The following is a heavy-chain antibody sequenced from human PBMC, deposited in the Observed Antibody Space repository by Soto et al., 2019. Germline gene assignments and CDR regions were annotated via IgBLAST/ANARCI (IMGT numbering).Heavy chain of an antibody. D-gene: IGHD3-3*01. CDR3: ASWYYDFWSAWGFDI. J-gene: IGHJ3*02. CDR1: GFTFSSYW. Sequence: EVQLVESGGGLVQPGGSLRLSCAASGFTFSSYWMHWVRQAPGKGLVWVSRINSDGSSTSYADSVKGRFTISRDNAKNKLYLQMNSLRAEDTAVYYCASWYYDFWSAWGFDIWGQGTMVTVSS. CDR2: INSDGSST. V-gene: IGHV3-74*01.